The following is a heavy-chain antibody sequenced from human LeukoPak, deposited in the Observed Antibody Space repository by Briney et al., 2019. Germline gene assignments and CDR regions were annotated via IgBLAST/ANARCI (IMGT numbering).Heavy chain of an antibody. J-gene: IGHJ4*02. Sequence: PGRSLRLSCAASGFTFSSYGMHWVRQAPGKGLEWVAVISYDGSNKYYADPVKGRFTISRDNSKNTLYLQMNSLRAEDTAVYYCAKDIAVAAHGGNYWGQGTLVTVSS. CDR2: ISYDGSNK. D-gene: IGHD6-19*01. CDR3: AKDIAVAAHGGNY. V-gene: IGHV3-30*18. CDR1: GFTFSSYG.